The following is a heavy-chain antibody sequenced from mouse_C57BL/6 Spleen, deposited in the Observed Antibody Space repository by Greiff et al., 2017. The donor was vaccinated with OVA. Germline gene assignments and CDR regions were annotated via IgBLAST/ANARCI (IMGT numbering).Heavy chain of an antibody. CDR3: ARPAYYDYDPSLSMDY. V-gene: IGHV1-26*01. D-gene: IGHD2-4*01. CDR2: INPNNGGT. Sequence: EVQLQQSGPELVKPGASVKISCKASGYTFTDYYMNWVKQSHGKSLEWVGDINPNNGGTHYNQKFKGKATLTVDKSSSTAYMELRSLTSEDSAVYYCARPAYYDYDPSLSMDYWGQGTSLTVSS. CDR1: GYTFTDYY. J-gene: IGHJ4*01.